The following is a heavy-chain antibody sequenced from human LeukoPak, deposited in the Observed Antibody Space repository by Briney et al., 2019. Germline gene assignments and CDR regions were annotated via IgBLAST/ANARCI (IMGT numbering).Heavy chain of an antibody. V-gene: IGHV4-39*01. J-gene: IGHJ4*02. CDR3: ARHTGYSSSWADY. CDR1: GGSVSSSSYY. D-gene: IGHD6-13*01. Sequence: PSETLSLTCTVSGGSVSSSSYYWGWIRQPPGKGLEWIGSIYYSGSTYYNPSLKSRVTISVDTSKNQFSLKLSSVTAADTAVYYCARHTGYSSSWADYWGQGTLVTVSS. CDR2: IYYSGST.